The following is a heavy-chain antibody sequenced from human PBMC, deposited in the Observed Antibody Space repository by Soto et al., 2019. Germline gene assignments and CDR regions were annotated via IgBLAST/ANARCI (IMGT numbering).Heavy chain of an antibody. CDR3: ARDRSNSGHIHVRYFDY. J-gene: IGHJ4*02. CDR2: ISSSSSYI. Sequence: EVQLVESGGGLVKPGGSLRLSCAASGFTFSSYSMNWVRQAPGKGLEWVSSISSSSSYIYYADSVKGRFTISRDNAKHSLYLLMTRLRAEDTALYYCARDRSNSGHIHVRYFDYWGQGTLVTVSS. D-gene: IGHD2-2*02. V-gene: IGHV3-21*01. CDR1: GFTFSSYS.